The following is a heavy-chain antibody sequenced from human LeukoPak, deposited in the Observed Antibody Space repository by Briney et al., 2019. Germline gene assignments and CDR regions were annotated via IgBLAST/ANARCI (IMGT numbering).Heavy chain of an antibody. J-gene: IGHJ4*02. CDR2: IYHSGST. CDR1: GYSISSGYY. CDR3: ARRPGYGSGSYYNGIDY. V-gene: IGHV4-38-2*02. Sequence: SETLSLTCTVSGYSISSGYYWGWIRQPPGKGLEWIGSIYHSGSTYYNPSLKSRVTISVDTSKNQFSLKLSSVTAADTAVYYCARRPGYGSGSYYNGIDYWGQGTLVTVSS. D-gene: IGHD3-10*01.